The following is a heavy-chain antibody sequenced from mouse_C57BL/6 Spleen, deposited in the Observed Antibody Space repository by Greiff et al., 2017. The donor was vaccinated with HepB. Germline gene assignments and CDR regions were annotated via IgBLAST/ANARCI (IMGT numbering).Heavy chain of an antibody. CDR2: ISSGGDYI. J-gene: IGHJ4*01. Sequence: EVKLMESGEGLVKPGGSLKLSCAASGFTFSSYAMSWVRQTPEKRLEWVAYISSGGDYIYYADTVKGRFTIARDNARNTLYLQMSSLKSEDTAMYYCTQEGDYGSLRAMDYWGQGTSVTVSS. CDR1: GFTFSSYA. CDR3: TQEGDYGSLRAMDY. V-gene: IGHV5-9-1*02. D-gene: IGHD1-1*01.